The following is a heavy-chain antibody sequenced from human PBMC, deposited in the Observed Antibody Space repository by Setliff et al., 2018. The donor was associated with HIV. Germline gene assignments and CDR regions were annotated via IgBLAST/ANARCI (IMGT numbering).Heavy chain of an antibody. CDR1: GGSFSGHY. CDR2: INHSGST. V-gene: IGHV4-34*01. Sequence: TSETLSLTCAVYGGSFSGHYWSWIRQPPGKGLEWIGEINHSGSTNYNPSLTSRVTISIDTSKNHFSLKLRSVTALDTAVYYCARSFAPRDSNGWYRFDPWGQGTLVTVSS. CDR3: ARSFAPRDSNGWYRFDP. J-gene: IGHJ5*02. D-gene: IGHD6-19*01.